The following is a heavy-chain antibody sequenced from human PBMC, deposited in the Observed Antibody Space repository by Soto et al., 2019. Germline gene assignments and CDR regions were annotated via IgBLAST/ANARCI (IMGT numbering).Heavy chain of an antibody. V-gene: IGHV3-72*01. CDR3: VRATYFSDSSGYTRCLDY. J-gene: IGHJ4*02. CDR1: GFTLSGHY. CDR2: SRDKPQGYST. Sequence: GGALRLSCAGSGFTLSGHYIDWVRQAPGKGLEWVGRSRDKPQGYSTAYAASVKGRFTTSRDESKNSAYLQMNSLKTEDTAVYYCVRATYFSDSSGYTRCLDYWGQGTLVTVSS. D-gene: IGHD3-22*01.